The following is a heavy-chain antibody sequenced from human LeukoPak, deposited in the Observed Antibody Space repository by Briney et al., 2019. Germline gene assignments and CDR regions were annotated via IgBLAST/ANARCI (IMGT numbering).Heavy chain of an antibody. V-gene: IGHV3-7*01. CDR1: GFTFSSYW. CDR2: IKQDGSEK. Sequence: GGSLRLSCAASGFTFSSYWMSWVRQAPVKGLEWVANIKQDGSEKYYVDSVKGRFTISRDNAKNSLYLQMNSLRAEDTAVYYCARSPRYDSSGYYPWGQGTLVTVSS. J-gene: IGHJ5*02. D-gene: IGHD3-22*01. CDR3: ARSPRYDSSGYYP.